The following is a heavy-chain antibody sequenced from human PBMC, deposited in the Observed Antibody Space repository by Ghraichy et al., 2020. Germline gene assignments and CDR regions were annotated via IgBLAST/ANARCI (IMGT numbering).Heavy chain of an antibody. J-gene: IGHJ5*02. D-gene: IGHD2-2*01. CDR3: ARDNVAAALFDP. CDR2: ISAYNGNT. V-gene: IGHV1-18*01. CDR1: GYTFNTYC. Sequence: ASVKVSCKASGYTFNTYCISWVRQAPGQGLEWMGWISAYNGNTNYAQKFQGRVTMTTDTSTSTVYMELRSLRSDDTAVYYCARDNVAAALFDPWGQGTLVTVSS.